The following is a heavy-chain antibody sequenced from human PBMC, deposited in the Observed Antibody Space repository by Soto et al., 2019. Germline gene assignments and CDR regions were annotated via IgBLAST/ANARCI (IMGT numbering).Heavy chain of an antibody. J-gene: IGHJ4*02. D-gene: IGHD6-13*01. Sequence: EVQLLESGGGLVQPGGSLRLSCAASGFTFSSYAMSWVRQAPGKGLEWVSAISGSGGSTYYADSVKGRFTISRDNSKNTLYLQMKSLRAEDTAVYYCAKGESMQQLVRPFDYWGQGTLVTVSS. CDR3: AKGESMQQLVRPFDY. V-gene: IGHV3-23*01. CDR2: ISGSGGST. CDR1: GFTFSSYA.